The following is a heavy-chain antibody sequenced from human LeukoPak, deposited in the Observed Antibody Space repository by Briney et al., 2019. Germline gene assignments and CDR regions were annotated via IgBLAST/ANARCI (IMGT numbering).Heavy chain of an antibody. Sequence: PSETLSLTCTVSGGSISNSDYYWSWFRQPPGKGLEWIGYIYYSGSTNYNPSLKSRVTISVDASKNQFSLKLSSVTAADTAVYYCARHKGARLGSYYYGSGSVYGMDVWGRGTTVTVSS. D-gene: IGHD3-10*01. CDR1: GGSISNSDYY. CDR2: IYYSGST. J-gene: IGHJ6*02. CDR3: ARHKGARLGSYYYGSGSVYGMDV. V-gene: IGHV4-61*05.